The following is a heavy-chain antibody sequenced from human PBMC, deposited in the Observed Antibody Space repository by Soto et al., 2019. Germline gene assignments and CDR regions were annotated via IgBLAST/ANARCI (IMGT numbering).Heavy chain of an antibody. CDR3: ERDGVCETYRAGWFDP. Sequence: SVKVSCKASGFTFTSSAVQWVRQARGQRLEWIGWIVVGRGNTNYAQKFQERVTITRDMSTSTAYMELRGLGSDDTAVYYCERDGVCETYRAGWFDPWGQGTLVTVSS. CDR2: IVVGRGNT. D-gene: IGHD2-8*01. J-gene: IGHJ5*02. V-gene: IGHV1-58*01. CDR1: GFTFTSSA.